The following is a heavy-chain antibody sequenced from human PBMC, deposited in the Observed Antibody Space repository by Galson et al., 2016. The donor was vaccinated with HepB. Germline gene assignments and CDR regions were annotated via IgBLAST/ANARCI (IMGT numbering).Heavy chain of an antibody. Sequence: SVKVSCKASGYTFTSYYMHWVRQAPGQGLEWMGIINPSGGSPTYAQKFQGRVTMTRDTSTDTVYMEVNSLRSEDTAVYFCARGDIVLPYKFWSNYYSYFDHWGQGTLVTVSP. J-gene: IGHJ4*02. D-gene: IGHD3-3*01. V-gene: IGHV1-46*01. CDR2: INPSGGSP. CDR3: ARGDIVLPYKFWSNYYSYFDH. CDR1: GYTFTSYY.